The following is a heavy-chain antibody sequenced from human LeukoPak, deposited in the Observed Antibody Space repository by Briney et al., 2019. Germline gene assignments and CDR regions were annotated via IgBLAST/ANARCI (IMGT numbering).Heavy chain of an antibody. CDR1: GGSFSAYY. V-gene: IGHV4-34*01. CDR3: ARTVWFGELGWFGP. Sequence: SETLSLTCAVYGGSFSAYYWNWIRQPPGKGLEWIGEINHSGSTNYNPSLKSRVTISVDTSKNQFSLKLSSVTAADTAVYYCARTVWFGELGWFGPWGQGTLVTVSS. J-gene: IGHJ5*02. D-gene: IGHD3-10*01. CDR2: INHSGST.